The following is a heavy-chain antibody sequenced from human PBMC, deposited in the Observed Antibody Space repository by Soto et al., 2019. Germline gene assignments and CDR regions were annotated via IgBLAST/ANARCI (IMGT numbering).Heavy chain of an antibody. CDR2: ISAYNGNT. J-gene: IGHJ6*02. V-gene: IGHV1-18*01. CDR1: GYTFTSYG. Sequence: GASVKVSCKASGYTFTSYGISWVRQAPGQGLEWMGWISAYNGNTNYAQKLQGRVTMTTDTSTSTAYMGLRSLRSGDTAVYYCARDIGYSSSSFYYYYGMDVWGQGTTVTVSS. D-gene: IGHD6-6*01. CDR3: ARDIGYSSSSFYYYYGMDV.